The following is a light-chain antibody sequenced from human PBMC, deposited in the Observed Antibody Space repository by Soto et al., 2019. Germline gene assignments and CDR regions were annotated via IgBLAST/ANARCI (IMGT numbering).Light chain of an antibody. CDR1: QSVSSN. CDR3: QQYNNWPRT. CDR2: GAS. J-gene: IGKJ1*01. V-gene: IGKV3-15*01. Sequence: DILMTQSPATLSLSPGGRSTLSCRASQSVSSNLAWYQQKPGQAPRLLIYGASTRATGIPARFSGSGSGTEFTLTINSLQSEDFAVYYCQQYNNWPRTFGQGTKVDIK.